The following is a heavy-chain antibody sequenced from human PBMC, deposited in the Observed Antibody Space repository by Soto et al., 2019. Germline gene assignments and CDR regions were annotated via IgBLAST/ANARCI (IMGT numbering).Heavy chain of an antibody. D-gene: IGHD2-2*01. Sequence: ASVKVSCKASGYTFTSYGISWVRQAPGQGLEWMGWISAYNGNTNYAQKLQGRVTMTTDTSTSTAYMELSSLRSDDTAVYYCARSEEVVSAAMIVYYYYGMDVWGQGTMVTVFS. CDR2: ISAYNGNT. CDR3: ARSEEVVSAAMIVYYYYGMDV. V-gene: IGHV1-18*01. CDR1: GYTFTSYG. J-gene: IGHJ6*02.